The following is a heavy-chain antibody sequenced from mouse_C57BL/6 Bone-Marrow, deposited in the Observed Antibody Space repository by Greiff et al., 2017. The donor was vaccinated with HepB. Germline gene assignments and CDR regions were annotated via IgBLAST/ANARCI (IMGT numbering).Heavy chain of an antibody. Sequence: QVQLQQPGAELVKPGASVKLSCQASGYTFTSYWMHWVKQRPGHGLEWIGMIHPNSGSTNYNEKFKSKATLTVDKSSSTAYMQLSSLTSEDSAVYYWARGEDCGRSPSWCFDGWGTGTTGTVSS. D-gene: IGHD1-1*01. J-gene: IGHJ1*03. CDR1: GYTFTSYW. V-gene: IGHV1-64*01. CDR3: ARGEDCGRSPSWCFDG. CDR2: IHPNSGST.